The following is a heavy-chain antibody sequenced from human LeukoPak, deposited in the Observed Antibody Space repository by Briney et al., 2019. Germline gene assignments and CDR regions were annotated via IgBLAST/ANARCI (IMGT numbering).Heavy chain of an antibody. J-gene: IGHJ6*02. D-gene: IGHD5-18*01. CDR3: VRDAVDTANAV. CDR2: INEDGSTT. CDR1: GFTFSSNW. V-gene: IGHV3-74*01. Sequence: GGSLRLSCAASGFTFSSNWMHWVRQAPGKGLVWVSRINEDGSTTNYADSVKGRSTIFRDNAKNTLYLQMNSLRAEDTAVYYCVRDAVDTANAVWGQGTTVTVSS.